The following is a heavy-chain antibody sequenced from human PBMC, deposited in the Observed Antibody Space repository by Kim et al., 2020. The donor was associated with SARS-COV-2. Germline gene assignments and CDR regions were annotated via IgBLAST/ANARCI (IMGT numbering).Heavy chain of an antibody. J-gene: IGHJ3*02. Sequence: ASVKVSCKASGYTFTSYYMHWVRQAPGQGLEWMGIINPSGGSTSYAQKFQGRVTMTRDTSTSTVYMELSSLRSEDTAVYYCAREPLSGSYPASRDAFDIWGQGTMVTVSS. D-gene: IGHD1-26*01. CDR1: GYTFTSYY. CDR2: INPSGGST. V-gene: IGHV1-46*01. CDR3: AREPLSGSYPASRDAFDI.